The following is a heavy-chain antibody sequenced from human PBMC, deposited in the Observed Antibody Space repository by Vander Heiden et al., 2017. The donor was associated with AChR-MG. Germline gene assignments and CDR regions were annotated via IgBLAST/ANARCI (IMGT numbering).Heavy chain of an antibody. CDR1: GGTFSSYA. J-gene: IGHJ6*01. Sequence: QVQLVQSGAEVKKPGSSVKVSCKASGGTFSSYAISWVRQAPGQGLEWMGGIIPIFGTANYAQKFQGRVTMTADESTSTAYMELSSRRSEDTAVYYCARDPDIVVVPAASRLYYYYGMDVWVQGTTVTVSS. CDR2: IIPIFGTA. D-gene: IGHD2-2*01. CDR3: ARDPDIVVVPAASRLYYYYGMDV. V-gene: IGHV1-69*01.